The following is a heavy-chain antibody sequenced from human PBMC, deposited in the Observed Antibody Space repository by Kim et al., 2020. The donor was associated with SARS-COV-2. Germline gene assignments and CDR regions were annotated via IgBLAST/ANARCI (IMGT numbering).Heavy chain of an antibody. V-gene: IGHV3-23*01. Sequence: APSGATFYADSVKGRFTISGDTSKNTVSLQMNSLRAEDTAVYYCARGHVADWGQGTLVTVSS. CDR2: APSGAT. D-gene: IGHD5-12*01. CDR3: ARGHVAD. J-gene: IGHJ4*02.